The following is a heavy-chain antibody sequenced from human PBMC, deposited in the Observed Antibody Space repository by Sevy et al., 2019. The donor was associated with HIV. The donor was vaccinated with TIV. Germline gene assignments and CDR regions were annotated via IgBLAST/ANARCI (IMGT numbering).Heavy chain of an antibody. D-gene: IGHD3-3*01. Sequence: GGSLRLSCAASGFTFSNYALTWVRQAPGKGLNWVSSISGSGSSTDYVDSVKGRFTISRDNSKNTLYLQMNSLRHEDTAVYYCAKVSIFGVGGFYDYWGQGTLVTVSS. CDR2: ISGSGSST. CDR1: GFTFSNYA. V-gene: IGHV3-23*01. CDR3: AKVSIFGVGGFYDY. J-gene: IGHJ4*02.